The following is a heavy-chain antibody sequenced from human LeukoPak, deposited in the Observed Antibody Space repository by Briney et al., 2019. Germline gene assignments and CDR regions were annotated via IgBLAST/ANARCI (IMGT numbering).Heavy chain of an antibody. CDR2: ISSSGRTI. J-gene: IGHJ4*02. D-gene: IGHD2-21*01. CDR3: AREASSDFGGYSFDY. CDR1: GFTFSCYE. V-gene: IGHV3-48*03. Sequence: PGGSLRLSCAASGFTFSCYEMHWVRQAPGKGLEWVSYISSSGRTIYYADSVKGRFTISRDNAKNSLSLQMNGLRAEDTALYYCAREASSDFGGYSFDYWGQGILVTVSS.